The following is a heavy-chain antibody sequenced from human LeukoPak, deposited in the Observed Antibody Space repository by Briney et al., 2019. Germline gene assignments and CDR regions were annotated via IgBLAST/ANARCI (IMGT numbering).Heavy chain of an antibody. CDR2: ISGSGGST. V-gene: IGHV3-23*01. J-gene: IGHJ3*02. CDR3: AKEYRGRYFSSGSYLDAFDI. Sequence: PGGSLRLSCAASGFTFSSYAMSWVRQAPGKGLEWVSAISGSGGSTYYADSVKGRFTISRDNSKNTLYLQMNSLRAEDTAVYYCAKEYRGRYFSSGSYLDAFDIWGQGTMVTVSS. D-gene: IGHD3-10*01. CDR1: GFTFSSYA.